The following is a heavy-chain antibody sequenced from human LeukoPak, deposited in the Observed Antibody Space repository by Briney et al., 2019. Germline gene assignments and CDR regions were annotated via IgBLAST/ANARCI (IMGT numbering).Heavy chain of an antibody. CDR3: ARDLVPAATPYDWFDP. Sequence: GGALRLSCASSGFTYISYWLSWVRQAPAKEREGVANIKQDGSEKYYVDSVKGRFTISRDNATTSLYLQMNSLSAEDTAVYYCARDLVPAATPYDWFDPWGQGTLVTVSS. J-gene: IGHJ5*02. CDR1: GFTYISYW. D-gene: IGHD2-2*02. V-gene: IGHV3-7*01. CDR2: IKQDGSEK.